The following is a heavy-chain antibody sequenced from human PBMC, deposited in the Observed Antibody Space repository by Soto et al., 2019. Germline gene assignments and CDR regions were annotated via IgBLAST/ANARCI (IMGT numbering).Heavy chain of an antibody. CDR1: GGSIRGSTNY. J-gene: IGHJ4*02. CDR2: IQYTGSS. V-gene: IGHV4-39*01. CDR3: LRHRGLFWAGFDY. Sequence: QLQLQESGPGLVKPSETLSLTCTVSGGSIRGSTNYWAWIRQSPGKGLEWIASIQYTGSSYYNPSLKSRLTISVDTSKNDFSLQLTSVTAADTALYYCLRHRGLFWAGFDYWGQGTLVTVSS. D-gene: IGHD3-3*01.